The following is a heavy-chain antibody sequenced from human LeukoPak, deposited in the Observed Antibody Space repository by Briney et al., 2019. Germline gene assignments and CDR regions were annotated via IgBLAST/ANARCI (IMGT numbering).Heavy chain of an antibody. CDR2: VFYSRNS. CDR1: GGFTSAYY. V-gene: IGHV4-59*13. J-gene: IGHJ4*02. CDR3: ARVNPLGYFDQ. Sequence: SETLSLTCTVSGGFTSAYYWSWVRQPLGKGLEWIGSVFYSRNSNCNPSLTRRVAMSVDTSKSHFSLKLTSVIAADTAVYYCARVNPLGYFDQWGQGTLVAVSS.